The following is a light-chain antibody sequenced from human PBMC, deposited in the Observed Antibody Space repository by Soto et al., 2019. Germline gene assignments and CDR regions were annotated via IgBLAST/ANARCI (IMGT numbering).Light chain of an antibody. CDR1: QSISRG. CDR3: QQYYSTPQT. Sequence: DSQMTQSPSTLSSSVGDRVTITFRASQSISRGLAWYQQKPWKAPNVLIYDASTLESGVPSRFSGSGSGTDFTLTISSLQAEDVAVYYCQQYYSTPQTFGQGTKVDIK. CDR2: DAS. V-gene: IGKV1-5*01. J-gene: IGKJ1*01.